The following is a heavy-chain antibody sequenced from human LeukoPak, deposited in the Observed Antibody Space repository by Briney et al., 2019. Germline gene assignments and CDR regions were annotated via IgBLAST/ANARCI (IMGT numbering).Heavy chain of an antibody. J-gene: IGHJ4*02. CDR1: GYTFTSFY. D-gene: IGHD1-26*01. V-gene: IGHV1-46*01. CDR3: ARGGSGSYLIDY. Sequence: ASVKVSCKACGYTFTSFYMHWVRQAPGQGLEWLGTINPSAGSTSYAQKFQGRVSMTGDMSTSTVYMELSSLRSEDTAVYYCARGGSGSYLIDYWGQGTLVTVSS. CDR2: INPSAGST.